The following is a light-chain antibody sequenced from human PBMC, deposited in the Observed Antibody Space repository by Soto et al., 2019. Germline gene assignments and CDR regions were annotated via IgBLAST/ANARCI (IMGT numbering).Light chain of an antibody. CDR1: SSDVGRYNF. Sequence: QSALTQPASVSGSPGQSIAISCTGTSSDVGRYNFVSWYQQFPGKAPKLVISEVSKRPSGVSSRFSDSKSGNTASLTISGLQAEDESDYYCCSHAGSDTWVFGGGTKLTVL. CDR2: EVS. CDR3: CSHAGSDTWV. V-gene: IGLV2-23*02. J-gene: IGLJ3*02.